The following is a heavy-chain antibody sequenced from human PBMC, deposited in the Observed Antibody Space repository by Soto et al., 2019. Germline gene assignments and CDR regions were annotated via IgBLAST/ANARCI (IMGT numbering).Heavy chain of an antibody. D-gene: IGHD2-2*01. V-gene: IGHV4-61*01. CDR1: GGSISGSISNFY. J-gene: IGHJ6*02. CDR3: ARKGPTRYHYFVKDV. Sequence: QVQLQESGPGLVKPSETLSLICTVSGGSISGSISNFYWSWIRQPPGKGLEWIGHIVYSGTTNYNPAFKGRVTLSVELSEEQFSMKLSSVTAVYTAVYYCARKGPTRYHYFVKDVWCQRHKVT. CDR2: IVYSGTT.